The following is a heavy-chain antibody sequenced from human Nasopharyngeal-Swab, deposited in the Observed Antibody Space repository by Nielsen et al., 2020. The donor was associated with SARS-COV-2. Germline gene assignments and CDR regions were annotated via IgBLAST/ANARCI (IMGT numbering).Heavy chain of an antibody. CDR1: GFTFSSYA. V-gene: IGHV3-23*01. CDR2: ISGSGDTT. J-gene: IGHJ1*01. Sequence: GESLKISCASSGFTFSSYAMSWVRQAPGKGLEWVSSISGSGDTTYCPDSVKRRFTISRDNSKNTLYLQLNSLRAEDTAVYYCAKGAVGGAVAGTQYFQHWGQGTQVTVSS. CDR3: AKGAVGGAVAGTQYFQH. D-gene: IGHD6-19*01.